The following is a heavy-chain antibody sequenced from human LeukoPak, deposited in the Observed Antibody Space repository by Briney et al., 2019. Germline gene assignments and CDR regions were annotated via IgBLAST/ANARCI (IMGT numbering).Heavy chain of an antibody. J-gene: IGHJ4*02. D-gene: IGHD3-10*01. CDR2: ISGSGGST. Sequence: GGSLRLSCAASGFTFSSYAMSWVRQAPGKGLEGVSAISGSGGSTYYADSVKGRFTISRDNSKNTLYLQMNSLRAEDTAVYYCAKGSLWFGELLKLYFDYWGQGTLVTVSS. V-gene: IGHV3-23*01. CDR1: GFTFSSYA. CDR3: AKGSLWFGELLKLYFDY.